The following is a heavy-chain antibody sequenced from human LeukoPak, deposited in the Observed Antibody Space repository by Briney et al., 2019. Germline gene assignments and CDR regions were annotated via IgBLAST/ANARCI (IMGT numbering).Heavy chain of an antibody. J-gene: IGHJ4*02. CDR2: FSPDGQTE. Sequence: AAFSPDGQTEYYIDSVKGRFSISRDNSKNMIYLQMNSLRREDSAVYFCAKINNDDDYWGQGTLVTVSS. D-gene: IGHD1/OR15-1a*01. CDR3: AKINNDDDY. V-gene: IGHV3-30*18.